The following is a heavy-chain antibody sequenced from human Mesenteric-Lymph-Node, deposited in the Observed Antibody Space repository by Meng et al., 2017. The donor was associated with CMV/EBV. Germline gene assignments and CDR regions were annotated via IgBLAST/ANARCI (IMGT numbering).Heavy chain of an antibody. J-gene: IGHJ4*02. CDR3: AREGDGYNSPFDY. D-gene: IGHD5-24*01. V-gene: IGHV3-NL1*01. Sequence: GESLKISCAASGFTFSSYGMHWVRQAPGKGLEWVSVIYSGGSTYYADSVKGRFTISRDNSKNTLYLQMNSLRAEDTAVYYCAREGDGYNSPFDYWGQGTLVTVSS. CDR1: GFTFSSYG. CDR2: IYSGGST.